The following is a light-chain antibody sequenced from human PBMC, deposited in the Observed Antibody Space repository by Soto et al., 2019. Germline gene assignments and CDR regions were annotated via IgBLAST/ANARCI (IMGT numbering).Light chain of an antibody. CDR1: QTISSW. J-gene: IGKJ1*01. CDR3: QHYTTYSEA. CDR2: KAS. V-gene: IGKV1-5*03. Sequence: DIQMTQSPSTLSGSVGDRVTITCRASQTISSWLAWYQQKPGKAPKLLIYKASTLKSGVPSRFSGSGSGTEFTLTISSLQRDDFSTYYCQHYTTYSEAFDQGTKVEL.